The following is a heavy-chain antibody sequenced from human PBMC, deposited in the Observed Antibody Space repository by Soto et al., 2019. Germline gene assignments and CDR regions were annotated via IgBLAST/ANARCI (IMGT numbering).Heavy chain of an antibody. J-gene: IGHJ4*02. CDR1: GGSFSGYY. Sequence: QVQLQQWGAGLLKPSETLSLTCAVYGGSFSGYYWSWIRQPPGKGLEWIGEINHSGSTNYNPSLKSRVTISVDTSKNQVSLKLSSVTAADTAVYYCARGFQQQLVPYFDYWGQGTLVTVSS. D-gene: IGHD6-13*01. CDR3: ARGFQQQLVPYFDY. V-gene: IGHV4-34*01. CDR2: INHSGST.